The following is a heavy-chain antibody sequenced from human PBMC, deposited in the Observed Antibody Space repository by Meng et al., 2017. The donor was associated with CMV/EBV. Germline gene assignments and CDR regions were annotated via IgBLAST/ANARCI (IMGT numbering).Heavy chain of an antibody. Sequence: GGSLRLSCAASGFTFSSYWMSWVRRAPGKGLEWVANIKQDGREKYYVDSVKGRFTISRDNAKNSLYLQMNSLRAEDTAVYYCARVSDFWTEGGLDYWGQGTLVTVSS. D-gene: IGHD3-3*01. CDR2: IKQDGREK. J-gene: IGHJ4*02. V-gene: IGHV3-7*01. CDR3: ARVSDFWTEGGLDY. CDR1: GFTFSSYW.